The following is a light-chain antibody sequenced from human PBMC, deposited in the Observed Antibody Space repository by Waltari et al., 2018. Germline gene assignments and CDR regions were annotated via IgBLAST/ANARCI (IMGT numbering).Light chain of an antibody. J-gene: IGKJ3*01. V-gene: IGKV3-20*01. Sequence: EIVLTQSPGTLSLSPGERATLSCRASQSVSSSYLAWYQQKPGQAPRLLIYGASSRATGIPDRFSGSGSGTDFTLTISRLEPEDFAVYYCQQYGSSTEEFTFGPGTKVDIK. CDR1: QSVSSSY. CDR3: QQYGSSTEEFT. CDR2: GAS.